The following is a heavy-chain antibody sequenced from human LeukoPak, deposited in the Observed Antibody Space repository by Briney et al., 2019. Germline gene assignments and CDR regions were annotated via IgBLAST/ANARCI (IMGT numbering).Heavy chain of an antibody. J-gene: IGHJ4*02. D-gene: IGHD5-12*01. CDR1: GYTFTGYY. Sequence: ASVKVSCKASGYTFTGYYMHWERQAPGQGLEWMGWINPNSGGTNYAQKFQGRVTMTRDTSISTAYMELSRLRSDDTAVYYCARDIGYSGYDPHYWGQGTLVTVSS. CDR2: INPNSGGT. CDR3: ARDIGYSGYDPHY. V-gene: IGHV1-2*02.